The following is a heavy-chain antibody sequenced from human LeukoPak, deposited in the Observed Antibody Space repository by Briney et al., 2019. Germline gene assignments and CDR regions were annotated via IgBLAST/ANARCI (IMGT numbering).Heavy chain of an antibody. CDR1: GFIFNDYS. CDR3: AKEVRGSSWTGFDY. CDR2: INKDGDRT. D-gene: IGHD6-13*01. V-gene: IGHV3-43*01. J-gene: IGHJ4*02. Sequence: PGGSLRLSCAASGFIFNDYSIHWVRQFPGKDLEWVSLINKDGDRTLYADSVKGRFTISRDNRKNSLYLQMNSLRTEDTALYYCAKEVRGSSWTGFDYWGQGTLVTVSS.